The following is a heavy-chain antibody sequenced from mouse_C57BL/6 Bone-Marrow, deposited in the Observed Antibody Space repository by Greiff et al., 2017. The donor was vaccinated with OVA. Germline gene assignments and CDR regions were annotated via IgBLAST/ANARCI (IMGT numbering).Heavy chain of an antibody. CDR2: IDPETGGT. D-gene: IGHD2-2*01. CDR3: TREGDGYDVDY. CDR1: GYTFTDYE. V-gene: IGHV1-15*01. Sequence: QVQLQQSGAELVRPGASVTLSCKASGYTFTDYEMHWVKQTPVHGLEWIGAIDPETGGTAYNQKFKGKAILTADKSSSTAYMELRSLTSEDSAVDYCTREGDGYDVDYWGQGTTLTVSS. J-gene: IGHJ2*01.